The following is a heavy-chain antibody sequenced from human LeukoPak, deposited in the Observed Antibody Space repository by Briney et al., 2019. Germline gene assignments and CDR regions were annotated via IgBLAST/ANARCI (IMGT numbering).Heavy chain of an antibody. D-gene: IGHD3-3*01. CDR1: GGTFSSYA. CDR3: ARDLGVVTPRFDP. Sequence: ASVKVSCKASGGTFSSYAISWVRQAPGQGLEWMGWMNPNSGNTGYAQKFQGRVTIGRNISRSTAYMELTSLRSEDTAVYYCARDLGVVTPRFDPWGQETLVIVSS. J-gene: IGHJ5*02. V-gene: IGHV1-8*03. CDR2: MNPNSGNT.